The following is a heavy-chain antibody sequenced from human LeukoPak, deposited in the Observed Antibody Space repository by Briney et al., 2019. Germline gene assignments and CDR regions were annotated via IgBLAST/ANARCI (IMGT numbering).Heavy chain of an antibody. V-gene: IGHV1-69*05. D-gene: IGHD3-22*01. CDR3: ARDRPDYYDSSGYRLAY. J-gene: IGHJ4*02. Sequence: GASVKVSCXASGGTFSSYAISWVRQAPGQGLEWMGRIIPIFGTANYAQKFQGRVTITTDESTSTAYMELSSLRSEDTAVYYCARDRPDYYDSSGYRLAYWGQGTLVTVSS. CDR1: GGTFSSYA. CDR2: IIPIFGTA.